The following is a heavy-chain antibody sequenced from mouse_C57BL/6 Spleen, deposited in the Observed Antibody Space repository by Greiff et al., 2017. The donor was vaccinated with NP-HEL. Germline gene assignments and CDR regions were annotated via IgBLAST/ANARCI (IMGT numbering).Heavy chain of an antibody. Sequence: EVMLVESGGGLVKPGGSLKLSCAASGFTFSDYGMHWVRQAPEKGLEWVAYISSGSSTIYYVDTVKGRFTISRDNAKNTLFLQMTSLRSEDTAMYYCARAYGSSYYAMDYWGQGTSVTVSS. J-gene: IGHJ4*01. V-gene: IGHV5-17*01. D-gene: IGHD1-1*01. CDR2: ISSGSSTI. CDR1: GFTFSDYG. CDR3: ARAYGSSYYAMDY.